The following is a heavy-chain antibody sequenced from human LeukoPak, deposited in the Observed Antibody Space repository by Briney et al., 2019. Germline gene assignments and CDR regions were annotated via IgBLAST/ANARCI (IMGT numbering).Heavy chain of an antibody. CDR3: AKIPYDFWSGYTQFDY. CDR1: GFSFTNAW. V-gene: IGHV3-30*02. D-gene: IGHD3-3*01. CDR2: IRYDGSNK. J-gene: IGHJ4*02. Sequence: GGSLRLSCTASGFSFTNAWMNWVRQAPGKGLEWVAFIRYDGSNKYYADSVKGRFTISRDNSKNTLYLQMNSLRAEDTAVYYCAKIPYDFWSGYTQFDYWGQGTLVTVSS.